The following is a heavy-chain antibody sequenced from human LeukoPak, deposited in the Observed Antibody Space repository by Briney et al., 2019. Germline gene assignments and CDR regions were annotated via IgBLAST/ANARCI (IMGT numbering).Heavy chain of an antibody. CDR3: ARHKVEFT. D-gene: IGHD3-10*01. CDR1: GGSIGSYY. Sequence: SETLSLTCTVSGGSIGSYYWSWIRQPPGKGLEWIGYIYYSGSTYYNPSLKSRVTISVDTSKNQFSLKLSSVTAADTAVYYCARHKVEFTWGQGTLVTVSS. J-gene: IGHJ5*02. V-gene: IGHV4-59*04. CDR2: IYYSGST.